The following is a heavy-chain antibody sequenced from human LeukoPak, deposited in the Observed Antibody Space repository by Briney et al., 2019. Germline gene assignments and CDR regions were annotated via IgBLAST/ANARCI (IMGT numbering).Heavy chain of an antibody. CDR1: GFTFSSYA. CDR2: ISGSGGST. CDR3: AKANCYDSSGYY. Sequence: GGSLRLSCAASGFTFSSYAMSWVRQAPGKGLEWVSSISGSGGSTYYADSVKGRFTVSRDNSKNTLYLQMNSLRAEDTAVYYCAKANCYDSSGYYWGQGTLVTVSS. V-gene: IGHV3-23*01. D-gene: IGHD3-22*01. J-gene: IGHJ4*02.